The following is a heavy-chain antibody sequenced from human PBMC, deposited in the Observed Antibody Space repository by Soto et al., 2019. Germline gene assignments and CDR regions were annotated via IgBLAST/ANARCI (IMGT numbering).Heavy chain of an antibody. Sequence: PGESLKISCKGSGYKFTTYWIGRVRQMPGKGLEWMAIIYPDDSDSRYSPSFQGQVTISADKSISTAYLQWSSLKASDTAIYYCVATYGDYLDYWGQGTLVTVS. CDR3: VATYGDYLDY. V-gene: IGHV5-51*01. D-gene: IGHD4-17*01. J-gene: IGHJ4*02. CDR1: GYKFTTYW. CDR2: IYPDDSDS.